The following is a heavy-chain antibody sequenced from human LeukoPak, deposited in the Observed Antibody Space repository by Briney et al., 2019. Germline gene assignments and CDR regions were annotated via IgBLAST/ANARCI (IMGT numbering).Heavy chain of an antibody. CDR3: ARGGLYQTYMDV. D-gene: IGHD2-2*01. V-gene: IGHV4-61*02. J-gene: IGHJ6*03. Sequence: PSETLSLTCTVSGDSISSGSYYWSWIRQPAGEGLEWIGRIYTSGTTTYNPSPKSRVTISLDTSKNQFSLKLTSVTAADSAVYYCARGGLYQTYMDVWGKGTPVTVSS. CDR1: GDSISSGSYY. CDR2: IYTSGTT.